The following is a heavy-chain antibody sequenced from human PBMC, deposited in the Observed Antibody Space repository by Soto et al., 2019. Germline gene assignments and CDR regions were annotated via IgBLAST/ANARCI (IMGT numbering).Heavy chain of an antibody. J-gene: IGHJ4*02. V-gene: IGHV4-39*07. CDR3: ARGQVVAAQH. Sequence: SETICLTCTVAGGYISSRSYYWGSIRQPPGKGLEYIGNIYYSGSTYYNPSLKSRVTISVDRSKNQFSLKLSSVTAADTAVYYCARGQVVAAQHWGQGTLVTVSS. CDR1: GGYISSRSYY. CDR2: IYYSGST. D-gene: IGHD2-15*01.